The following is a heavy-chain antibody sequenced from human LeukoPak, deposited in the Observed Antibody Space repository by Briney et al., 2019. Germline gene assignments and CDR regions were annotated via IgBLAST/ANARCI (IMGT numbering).Heavy chain of an antibody. CDR1: GYSFSSYA. CDR2: ISGSGGST. Sequence: GESLKISCKASGYSFSSYAMSWVRQAPGKGLEWVSAISGSGGSTYYADSVKGRFTISRDNSKNTLYLQMNSLRAEDTAVYYCAKEGQTAVDYYYYGMDVWGQGTTVTVSS. V-gene: IGHV3-23*01. J-gene: IGHJ6*02. CDR3: AKEGQTAVDYYYYGMDV. D-gene: IGHD2-21*02.